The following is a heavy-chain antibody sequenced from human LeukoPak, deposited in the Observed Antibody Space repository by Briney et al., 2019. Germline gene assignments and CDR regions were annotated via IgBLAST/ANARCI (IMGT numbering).Heavy chain of an antibody. CDR1: GYTFNNYY. D-gene: IGHD5-18*01. CDR3: ARGRGTGMVDDF. J-gene: IGHJ4*02. CDR2: INPSGGTT. V-gene: IGHV1-46*02. Sequence: ASVKVSCKASGYTFNNYYMHWVRQAPGQGLEWMGIINPSGGTTSYAQKFQGRVTMTTDTSTSAVYMELSSLRSEDTAVYYCARGRGTGMVDDFWGQGTLVTVSS.